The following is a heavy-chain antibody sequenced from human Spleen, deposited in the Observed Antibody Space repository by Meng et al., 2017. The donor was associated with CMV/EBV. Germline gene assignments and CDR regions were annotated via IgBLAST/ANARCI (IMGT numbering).Heavy chain of an antibody. CDR1: GGTFSSDA. CDR2: IIPLFGPA. D-gene: IGHD1-26*01. Sequence: CQAPGGTFSSDAISWVRQSPGQGLEWMGGIIPLFGPANYAQIFQGRVTITADESTNTAYMELSSLRYEDTATYYCARQESGGSYYHWGQGTLVTVSS. V-gene: IGHV1-69*01. J-gene: IGHJ4*02. CDR3: ARQESGGSYYH.